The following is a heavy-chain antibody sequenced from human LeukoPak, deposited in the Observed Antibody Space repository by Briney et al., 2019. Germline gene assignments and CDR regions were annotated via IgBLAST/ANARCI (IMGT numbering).Heavy chain of an antibody. V-gene: IGHV3-30*18. CDR3: AKRRSRNMITFGGVENWFDP. CDR2: ISFDGSNK. D-gene: IGHD3-16*01. Sequence: GRSLRLSCAASGFTFSSYDMHWVRQGPGKGLEWVAVISFDGSNKYYADSVKGLFTISRDNSKNTLYLQMNSLRAEDTAVYYCAKRRSRNMITFGGVENWFDPWGQGTLVTVSS. J-gene: IGHJ5*02. CDR1: GFTFSSYD.